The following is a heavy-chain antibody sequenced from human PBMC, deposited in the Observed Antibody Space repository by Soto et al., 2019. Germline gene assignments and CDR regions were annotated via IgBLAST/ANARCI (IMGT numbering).Heavy chain of an antibody. Sequence: QVRLVESGGGVVQPGRSLRLSCTASGFSFSSYAMYWFRQPPGKGLEWVAVISKDGMNKNYADSVKGRVTVSRDNANYSLDLQLNSLRGEDTAMYYCARDMYSSDYFVKSFHPWGQGTLVTVSS. CDR1: GFSFSSYA. D-gene: IGHD6-19*01. CDR2: ISKDGMNK. V-gene: IGHV3-30*04. CDR3: ARDMYSSDYFVKSFHP. J-gene: IGHJ5*02.